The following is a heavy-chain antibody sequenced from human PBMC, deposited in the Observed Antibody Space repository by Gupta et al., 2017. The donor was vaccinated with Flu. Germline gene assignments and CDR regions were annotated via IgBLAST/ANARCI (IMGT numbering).Heavy chain of an antibody. CDR1: GFAFSDHV. D-gene: IGHD3-22*01. CDR3: AKNRKTTIAVSPTDAFDL. CDR2: IGGSGGRT. Sequence: EMQLLESGGGLVQPGGSLRLSCTASGFAFSDHVMNGGRQAPGKGLEWVSGIGGSGGRTYYGDSVKGRFSISRDNSKRTLYLQMNSLTGEDTALYFCAKNRKTTIAVSPTDAFDLWGQGTLVTVSS. V-gene: IGHV3-23*01. J-gene: IGHJ3*01.